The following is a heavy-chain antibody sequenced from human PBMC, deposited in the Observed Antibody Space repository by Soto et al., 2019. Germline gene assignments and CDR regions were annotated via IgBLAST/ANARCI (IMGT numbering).Heavy chain of an antibody. CDR2: INAGNGNT. D-gene: IGHD3-22*01. J-gene: IGHJ6*02. CDR3: ARDPMYYYDSSGPRYGMDV. CDR1: GYTFTSYA. Sequence: ASVKVSCKASGYTFTSYAMHWVRQAPGQRLEWMGWINAGNGNTKYSQKFQGRVTITRDTSASTAYMELSSLRSEDTAVYYCARDPMYYYDSSGPRYGMDVWGQGTTVTVSS. V-gene: IGHV1-3*01.